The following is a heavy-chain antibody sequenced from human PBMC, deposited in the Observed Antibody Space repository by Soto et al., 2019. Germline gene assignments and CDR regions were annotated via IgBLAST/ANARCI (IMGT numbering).Heavy chain of an antibody. D-gene: IGHD6-19*01. CDR3: TRGGAMAIDY. CDR1: GFTFNTHW. J-gene: IGHJ4*02. CDR2: IYFDGITT. Sequence: GGDLRLSCTASGFTFNTHWKHWVRQAPGKGLVWVSRIYFDGITTNYADSVKGRLTVSRDNAKNTVYLHVNTLRAEEPALYFSTRGGAMAIDYWGQATLVTVSS. V-gene: IGHV3-74*01.